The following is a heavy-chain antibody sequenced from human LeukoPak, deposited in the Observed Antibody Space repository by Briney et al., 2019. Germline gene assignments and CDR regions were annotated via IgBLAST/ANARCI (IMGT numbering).Heavy chain of an antibody. V-gene: IGHV5-51*01. D-gene: IGHD5-24*01. Sequence: GAPLQFSCTGSGYRFGNYWIAWVRQMPEKVLVSMGIIYPGDSATRYSPSFQGQVTISADKSISTAYLQWSSLKASDTAMYYCAILSDGYNDFWGQGTLVTVSS. J-gene: IGHJ4*02. CDR1: GYRFGNYW. CDR2: IYPGDSAT. CDR3: AILSDGYNDF.